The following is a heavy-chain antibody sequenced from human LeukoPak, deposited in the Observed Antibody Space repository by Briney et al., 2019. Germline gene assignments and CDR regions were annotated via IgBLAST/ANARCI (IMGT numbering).Heavy chain of an antibody. CDR1: GFTFTNAW. V-gene: IGHV3-15*01. CDR2: IKSKGDGETT. D-gene: IGHD3-10*01. J-gene: IGHJ4*02. CDR3: TTDLGITMSRGVIVY. Sequence: GGSLRLSCAASGFTFTNAWMSWVRQAPGKGLEWVGRIKSKGDGETTDYAAPVKGRFTMSRDDSKATLYLQMNSLKAEDTAVYYCTTDLGITMSRGVIVYWGQGALVTVSS.